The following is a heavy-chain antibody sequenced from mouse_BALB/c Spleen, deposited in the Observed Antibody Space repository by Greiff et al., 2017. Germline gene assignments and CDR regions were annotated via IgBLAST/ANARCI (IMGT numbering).Heavy chain of an antibody. J-gene: IGHJ3*01. CDR1: GYTFTSYW. CDR3: ARGGYGAY. Sequence: QVQLQQPGAELVKPGASVKLSCKASGYTFTSYWMHWVKQRPGQGLEWIGEINPSNGRTNYNEKFKSKATLTVDKSSSTAYMQLSSLTSEDSAVYYSARGGYGAYWGQGTLVTVSA. D-gene: IGHD2-2*01. CDR2: INPSNGRT. V-gene: IGHV1S81*02.